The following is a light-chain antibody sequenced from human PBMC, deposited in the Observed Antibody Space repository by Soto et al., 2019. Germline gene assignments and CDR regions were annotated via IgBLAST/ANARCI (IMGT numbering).Light chain of an antibody. CDR1: SSDVGGYNY. V-gene: IGLV2-8*01. J-gene: IGLJ2*01. CDR3: SAYAGSTNFLV. Sequence: QSVLTQPPSASGSPGQSVTISCTGTSSDVGGYNYVSWYRQHPGKAPKLLIYEVTKRPSGVPDRFSGSKYGDRASLTVSGLQADDEADYYCSAYAGSTNFLVFGGGTKLTVL. CDR2: EVT.